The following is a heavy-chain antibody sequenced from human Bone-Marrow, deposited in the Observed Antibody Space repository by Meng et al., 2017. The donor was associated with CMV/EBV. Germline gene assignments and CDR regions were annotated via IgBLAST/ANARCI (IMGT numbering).Heavy chain of an antibody. J-gene: IGHJ4*02. CDR2: IYYTGGT. CDR3: ARRPYSSSWYLPFDY. Sequence: QLQLQESGPGVVKPSETLSLTCTVSGGSINSDSDYWGWIRQPPGKGLEWVGSIYYTGGTYYNPSLKSRVTLSVDTSMNQFSLKLTSVTAADTAIYYCARRPYSSSWYLPFDYWGQGTLVTVSS. D-gene: IGHD6-13*01. CDR1: GGSINSDSDY. V-gene: IGHV4-39*07.